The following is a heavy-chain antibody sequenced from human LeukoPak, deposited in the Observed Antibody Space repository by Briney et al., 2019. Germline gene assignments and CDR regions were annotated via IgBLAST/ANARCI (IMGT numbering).Heavy chain of an antibody. Sequence: MAGGSLRLSCTTSGFTFTDYWMTWVRQAPGKGREWSGSIYYSGSTNYNPSLKSRVTISVDTSKNQFSLKLISVPAADTAVYYCARSRVEDIVLMVYARGLKATDYWGQGTLVTVSS. CDR3: ARSRVEDIVLMVYARGLKATDY. J-gene: IGHJ4*02. CDR1: GFTFTDYW. D-gene: IGHD2-8*01. CDR2: IYYSGST. V-gene: IGHV4-39*07.